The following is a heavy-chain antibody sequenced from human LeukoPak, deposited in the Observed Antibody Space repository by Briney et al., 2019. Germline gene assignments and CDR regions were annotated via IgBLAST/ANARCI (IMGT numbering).Heavy chain of an antibody. D-gene: IGHD3-22*01. J-gene: IGHJ4*02. Sequence: PSETLSLTCAVSGGSISSSSWWSWVRQPPGKGLEWIGEIYHSGSTYYNPSLKSRVTISVDRSKNQFSLKLSSVTAADTAVYYCARDPLNYYDSSGYYTRGDYWGQGTLVTVSS. CDR3: ARDPLNYYDSSGYYTRGDY. CDR2: IYHSGST. V-gene: IGHV4-4*02. CDR1: GGSISSSSW.